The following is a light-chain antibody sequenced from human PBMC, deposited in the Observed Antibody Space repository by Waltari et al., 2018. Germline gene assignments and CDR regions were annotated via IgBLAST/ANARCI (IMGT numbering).Light chain of an antibody. CDR1: QSVSSY. J-gene: IGKJ1*01. CDR3: QQRSNWPWT. V-gene: IGKV3-11*01. CDR2: YAS. Sequence: EIVLTQSPATLSLSPGERATLSCRASQSVSSYFAWYQQKPGQAPRLLIYYASNRATGIPARFSGSGSGTDFTLTISSLEPEDFAVYYCQQRSNWPWTFGQGTKVEIK.